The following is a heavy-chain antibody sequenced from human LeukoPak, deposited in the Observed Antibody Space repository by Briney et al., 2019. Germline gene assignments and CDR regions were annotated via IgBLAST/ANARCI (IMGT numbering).Heavy chain of an antibody. V-gene: IGHV1-69*13. Sequence: ASVKVSCKASGGTFSSYAISWVRQAPGQGLEWMGGIIPIFGTANYAQKFQGRVTITADESTSTAYMELSSLRSEDTAVYYCASAVFRVVGATQPPHYYDGMDVWGQGTTVTVSS. CDR2: IIPIFGTA. CDR1: GGTFSSYA. D-gene: IGHD1-26*01. CDR3: ASAVFRVVGATQPPHYYDGMDV. J-gene: IGHJ6*02.